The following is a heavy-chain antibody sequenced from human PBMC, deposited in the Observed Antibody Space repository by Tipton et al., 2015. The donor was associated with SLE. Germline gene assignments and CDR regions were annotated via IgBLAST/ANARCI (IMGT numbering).Heavy chain of an antibody. V-gene: IGHV3-64*01. Sequence: SLRLSCTASGFIFSKYAMHWVRQAPGKGLEYVSAISNNGGNPYYANTVKGRFTISRDDSKNTLYLQMVSLRAEDMAVYYCARRDFTNCYDYWGRGILVTVSS. CDR1: GFIFSKYA. CDR2: ISNNGGNP. CDR3: ARRDFTNCYDY. D-gene: IGHD3-9*01. J-gene: IGHJ4*02.